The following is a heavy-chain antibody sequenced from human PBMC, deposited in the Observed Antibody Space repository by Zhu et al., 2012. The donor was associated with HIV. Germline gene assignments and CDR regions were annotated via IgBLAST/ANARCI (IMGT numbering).Heavy chain of an antibody. D-gene: IGHD3-10*01. J-gene: IGHJ4*02. Sequence: QVQLLQWGAGLLKPSETLSLTCAVYGGSFSGYYWGWIRQPPGKGLEWIGEINRSGDTNYNPSLKSRVTISVDTSKNQFSLKLNSVTAADTAVYYCARGYGSGSYYHYWGQGTLVTVSS. CDR2: INRSGDT. CDR1: GGSFSGYY. CDR3: ARGYGSGSYYHY. V-gene: IGHV4-34*01.